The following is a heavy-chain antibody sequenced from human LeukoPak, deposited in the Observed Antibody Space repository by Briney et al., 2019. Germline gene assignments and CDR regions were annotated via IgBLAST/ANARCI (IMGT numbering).Heavy chain of an antibody. Sequence: GESLKISCKGSGYSFTSYWSGWVRQMPGKGLEWMGIIYPGDSDTRYSPSFQGQVTISADKSISTAYLQWSSLKASDTAMYYCARHGRGYSSSWYAFDIWGQGTMVTVSS. V-gene: IGHV5-51*01. CDR3: ARHGRGYSSSWYAFDI. J-gene: IGHJ3*02. D-gene: IGHD6-13*01. CDR2: IYPGDSDT. CDR1: GYSFTSYW.